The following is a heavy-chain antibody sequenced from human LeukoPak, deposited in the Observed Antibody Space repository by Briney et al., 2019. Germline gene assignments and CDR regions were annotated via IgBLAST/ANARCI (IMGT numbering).Heavy chain of an antibody. J-gene: IGHJ4*02. V-gene: IGHV1-69*05. Sequence: EASVKVSCKASGGTFSSYAISWVRQAPGQGLEWMGGIIPIFGTANYAQKFQGRVTITTDESTSTAYMELSSLRSEDTAVYCCARIGLGIAVADSDYWGQGTLVTVSS. CDR1: GGTFSSYA. CDR2: IIPIFGTA. CDR3: ARIGLGIAVADSDY. D-gene: IGHD6-19*01.